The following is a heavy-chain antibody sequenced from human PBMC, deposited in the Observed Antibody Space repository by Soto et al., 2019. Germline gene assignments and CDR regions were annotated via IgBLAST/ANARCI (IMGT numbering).Heavy chain of an antibody. V-gene: IGHV4-4*02. D-gene: IGHD2-2*01. Sequence: SETLSLTCAVSGGSISSSNWWSWVRQPPGKGLEWIGEIYHSGSTNYNPSLKSRVTISVDKSKNQFSLKLSSVTAADTAVYYCARATPGYCSSTSCYGFDYWGQGTLVTVSS. J-gene: IGHJ4*02. CDR3: ARATPGYCSSTSCYGFDY. CDR1: GGSISSSNW. CDR2: IYHSGST.